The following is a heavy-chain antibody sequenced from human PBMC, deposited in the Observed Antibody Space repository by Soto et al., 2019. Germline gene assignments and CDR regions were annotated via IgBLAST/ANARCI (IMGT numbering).Heavy chain of an antibody. CDR2: IYYSRSTT. D-gene: IGHD1-20*01. V-gene: IGHV4-59*12. CDR3: ARVGFNWNDDYYGMDV. J-gene: IGHJ6*02. CDR1: GGSISNYY. Sequence: SETLSLTCTVSGGSISNYYWSWVRQPPGKGLDWIGYIYYSRSTTNYNPSLKSRVTISVDTSKNQFSLKLSSVTAADTAVYYCARVGFNWNDDYYGMDVWGQGTTVTVSS.